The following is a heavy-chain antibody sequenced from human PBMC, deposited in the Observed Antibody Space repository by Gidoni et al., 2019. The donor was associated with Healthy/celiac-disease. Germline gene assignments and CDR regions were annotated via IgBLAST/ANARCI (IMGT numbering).Heavy chain of an antibody. J-gene: IGHJ6*03. V-gene: IGHV3-21*01. CDR2: ISSSSSYI. CDR1: GFTFSSYS. CDR3: ARELEDTIFGVAPVGYYMDV. Sequence: EVQLVESGGGLVKPGGSLRLSCAASGFTFSSYSMNWVRQAPGKGLEWVSSISSSSSYIYYADSVKGRFTISRDNAKNSLYLQMNSLRAEDTAVYYCARELEDTIFGVAPVGYYMDVWGKGTTVTVSS. D-gene: IGHD3-3*01.